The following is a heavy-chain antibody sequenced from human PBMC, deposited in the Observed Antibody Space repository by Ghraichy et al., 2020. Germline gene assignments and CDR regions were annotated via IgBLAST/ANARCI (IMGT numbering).Heavy chain of an antibody. J-gene: IGHJ5*02. Sequence: GGSLRLSCAASGFTFSSYAMHWVRQAPGKGLEWVAVISYDGSNKYYADSVKGRFTISRDNSKNTLYLQMNSLRAEDTAVYYCARGRGIAARVGWFDPWGQGTLVTVS. CDR3: ARGRGIAARVGWFDP. CDR1: GFTFSSYA. CDR2: ISYDGSNK. V-gene: IGHV3-30-3*01. D-gene: IGHD6-6*01.